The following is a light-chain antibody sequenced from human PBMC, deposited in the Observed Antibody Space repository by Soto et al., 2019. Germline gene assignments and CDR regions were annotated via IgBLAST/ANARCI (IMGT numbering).Light chain of an antibody. CDR3: QHYKSYSKT. V-gene: IGKV1-5*01. CDR1: QSISSW. CDR2: AAS. J-gene: IGKJ1*01. Sequence: DIRMTQSPTTLSASVGDTVTITCRASQSISSWLAWYQQRPGKAPKLMIYAASSLESGVPSSFSGSGSGTDFTLTISSLHPDDFAAYYCQHYKSYSKTFGQGTKVEIK.